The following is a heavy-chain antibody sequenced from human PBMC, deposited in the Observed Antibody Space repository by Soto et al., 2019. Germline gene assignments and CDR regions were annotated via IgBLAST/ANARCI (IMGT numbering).Heavy chain of an antibody. CDR2: IIPIFGTA. D-gene: IGHD2-2*01. CDR1: GGTFSSYA. J-gene: IGHJ3*02. CDR3: ATHGVKDIVVVPAALRDAFDI. Sequence: GASVKVSCKASGGTFSSYAISWVRQAPGQGLEWMGGIIPIFGTANYAQKFQGRVTITADESTSTAYMELSSLRSEDTAVYYCATHGVKDIVVVPAALRDAFDIWGQGTMVTVSS. V-gene: IGHV1-69*13.